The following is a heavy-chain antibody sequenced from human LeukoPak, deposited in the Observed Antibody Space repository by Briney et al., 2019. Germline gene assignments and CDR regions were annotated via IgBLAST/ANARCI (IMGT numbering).Heavy chain of an antibody. CDR2: ISGSGGST. Sequence: TGGSLRLSCAASGFTFSSYAMSWVRQAPGKGLEWVSAISGSGGSTYYADSVKGRFTISRDNSKNTLYLQMNSLRAEDTAVYYCAKDGSYDSSGYSPDDAFDIWGQGTMVTVSS. V-gene: IGHV3-23*01. CDR3: AKDGSYDSSGYSPDDAFDI. CDR1: GFTFSSYA. J-gene: IGHJ3*02. D-gene: IGHD3-22*01.